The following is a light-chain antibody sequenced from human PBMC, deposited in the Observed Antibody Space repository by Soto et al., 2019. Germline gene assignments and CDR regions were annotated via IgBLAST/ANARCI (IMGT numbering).Light chain of an antibody. CDR1: SSDVGRYNY. Sequence: QSALTQPASVSGSPGQSITISCTGTSSDVGRYNYVSWYQQHPGKAPKLMIYDVNNRPSGVSNRFSGSKSGNTASLTISGLQAEDEADYYGSSYTSSSTRVVFGGGTKLTVL. CDR2: DVN. CDR3: SSYTSSSTRVV. J-gene: IGLJ2*01. V-gene: IGLV2-14*01.